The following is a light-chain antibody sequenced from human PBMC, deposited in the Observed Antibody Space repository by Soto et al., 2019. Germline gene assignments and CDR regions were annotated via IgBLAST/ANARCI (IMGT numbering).Light chain of an antibody. Sequence: QSALTQPASVSGSPGQSITLSCTGTGSDVGGYNYVSWYQHHPGNPPKLMIYEVSNRPSGVSSRFSGSRSGNTASLTISGLQAEHEADYYCSSYTSSSTPYVFGTGTKLPVL. V-gene: IGLV2-14*01. CDR2: EVS. CDR1: GSDVGGYNY. CDR3: SSYTSSSTPYV. J-gene: IGLJ1*01.